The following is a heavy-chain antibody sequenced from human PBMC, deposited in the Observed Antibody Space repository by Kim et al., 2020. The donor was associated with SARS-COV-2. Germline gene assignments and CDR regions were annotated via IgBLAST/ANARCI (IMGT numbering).Heavy chain of an antibody. D-gene: IGHD2-21*01. CDR3: TRDLWAYCGGDCYYFDY. CDR1: GFTFGDYA. Sequence: GGSLRLSCTASGFTFGDYAMSWFRQAPGKGLEWVGFIRSKAYGGTTEYAASVKGRFTISRDDSKSIAYLQMNSLKTEDTAVYYCTRDLWAYCGGDCYYFDYWGQGTLVTVSS. V-gene: IGHV3-49*03. CDR2: IRSKAYGGTT. J-gene: IGHJ4*02.